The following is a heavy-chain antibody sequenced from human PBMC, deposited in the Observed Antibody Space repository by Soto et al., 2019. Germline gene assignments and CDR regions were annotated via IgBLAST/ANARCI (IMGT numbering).Heavy chain of an antibody. J-gene: IGHJ6*02. D-gene: IGHD5-18*01. CDR1: GFTFSSYG. CDR2: ISYDGSNK. V-gene: IGHV3-30*18. Sequence: GGSLRLSCAASGFTFSSYGMHWVRQAPGKGLEWVAVISYDGSNKYYADSVKGRFTISRDNSKNTLYLQMNSLRAEDTAVYYCAKDVSKDGYSYGSPYYYYGMDVWGQGTTVTVSS. CDR3: AKDVSKDGYSYGSPYYYYGMDV.